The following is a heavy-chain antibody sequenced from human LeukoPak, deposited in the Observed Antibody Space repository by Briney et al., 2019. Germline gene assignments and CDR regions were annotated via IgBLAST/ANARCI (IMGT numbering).Heavy chain of an antibody. Sequence: RGSLRLSCSASGFTFNNYAMHWVRQAPGKGLEYVSGISSNGGSTYYADSVKGRFIISRDNSKNTLYLQMSSLRAEDTAVYYCVKDSDCRSTSCYALFMDVWGKGTTVTVSS. CDR2: ISSNGGST. CDR3: VKDSDCRSTSCYALFMDV. J-gene: IGHJ6*04. V-gene: IGHV3-64D*06. D-gene: IGHD2-2*01. CDR1: GFTFNNYA.